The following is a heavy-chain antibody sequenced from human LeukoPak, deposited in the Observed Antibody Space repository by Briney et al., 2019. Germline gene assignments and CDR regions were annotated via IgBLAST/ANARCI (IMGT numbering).Heavy chain of an antibody. J-gene: IGHJ4*02. D-gene: IGHD3-22*01. CDR2: INPSGGST. V-gene: IGHV1-46*01. CDR1: GYTFANYY. CDR3: TRTPYSSGYLYYIDY. Sequence: ASVKVSCKASGYTFANYYIHWVRQAPGQGLEWMGIINPSGGSTTYAQTFQGRVTMTRDTSTSTVYMELSSLRSEDTAVYYCTRTPYSSGYLYYIDYWGQGTLVTVSS.